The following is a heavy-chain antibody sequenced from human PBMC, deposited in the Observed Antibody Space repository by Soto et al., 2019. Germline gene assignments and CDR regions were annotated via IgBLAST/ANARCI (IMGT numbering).Heavy chain of an antibody. D-gene: IGHD4-17*01. CDR2: IWYDGSNK. Sequence: QVQLVESGGGVVQPGRSLRLSCAASGFTFSSYGMHWVRQAPGKGLEWVAVIWYDGSNKYYADSVKGRFTISRDNSKNTMYLQMNSLRAEDTAVYYCARDFNPGYGDYYFDYWGQGTLVTVSS. CDR3: ARDFNPGYGDYYFDY. CDR1: GFTFSSYG. V-gene: IGHV3-33*01. J-gene: IGHJ4*02.